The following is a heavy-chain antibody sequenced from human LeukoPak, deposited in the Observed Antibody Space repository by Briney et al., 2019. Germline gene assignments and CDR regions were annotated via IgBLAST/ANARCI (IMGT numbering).Heavy chain of an antibody. V-gene: IGHV5-51*01. Sequence: GESLKISCKGSGYSFTTYWIGWVRQMPGKGLEWMGIIYPGDSDTRYSPSFQGQVTISADKSISTAYLQWSSLKASDTAMYYCARREGIYSSGNYYYYMDVWGKGTTVTVSS. J-gene: IGHJ6*03. CDR2: IYPGDSDT. CDR3: ARREGIYSSGNYYYYMDV. D-gene: IGHD5-12*01. CDR1: GYSFTTYW.